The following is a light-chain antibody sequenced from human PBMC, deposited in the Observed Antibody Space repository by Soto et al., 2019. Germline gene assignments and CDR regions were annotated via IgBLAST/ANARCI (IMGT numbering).Light chain of an antibody. J-gene: IGKJ4*01. CDR1: QTVRTNY. V-gene: IGKV3-20*01. Sequence: EIVLTQSPGTLSLSPGERATLSCRASQTVRTNYLAWFQHKPGQAPRLLIYGASIRATGIPYRFSGSGSGTDFTLTINRLEPEDFAVYFCQQYSDSPLTFGGGTKVEIK. CDR2: GAS. CDR3: QQYSDSPLT.